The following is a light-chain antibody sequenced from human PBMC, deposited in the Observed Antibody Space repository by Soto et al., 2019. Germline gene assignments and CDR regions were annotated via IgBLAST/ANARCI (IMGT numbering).Light chain of an antibody. CDR1: QSITTY. V-gene: IGKV1-39*01. Sequence: DIQLTQSPSSLSAFEGDRVTITCRASQSITTYLHWFQQIPGKAPKLLIYGASSLQSGVPSRFSGSGSGTDFTLTISSLQSEDFATYYCQQSYNTPITFGQGTRLEIK. CDR3: QQSYNTPIT. J-gene: IGKJ5*01. CDR2: GAS.